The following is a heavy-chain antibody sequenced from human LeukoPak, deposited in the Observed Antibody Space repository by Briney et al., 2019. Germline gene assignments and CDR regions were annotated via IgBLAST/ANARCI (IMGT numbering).Heavy chain of an antibody. Sequence: ASVKVSCKASGYTFTSYGISWVRQAPGQGLEWMGWISAYNGNTNYAQKLQGRVTMTTDTSTSRAYMELRSVISADTAVYNCARDERSYSDSSTYWGRFDYWGQGTLVTVSS. CDR1: GYTFTSYG. V-gene: IGHV1-18*01. J-gene: IGHJ4*02. CDR2: ISAYNGNT. CDR3: ARDERSYSDSSTYWGRFDY. D-gene: IGHD3-22*01.